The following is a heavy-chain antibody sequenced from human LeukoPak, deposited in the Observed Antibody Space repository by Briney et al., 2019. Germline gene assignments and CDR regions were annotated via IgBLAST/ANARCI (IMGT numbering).Heavy chain of an antibody. Sequence: PGGSLRLSWAATGFTFSDYYMSWIRQAPGKGLEWVSYISSSGSTIYYADSVKGRFTISRDNAKDSLYLQMNSLRAEDTAVYYCARTSRDGYNWYFDYWGQGTLVTVSS. CDR1: GFTFSDYY. V-gene: IGHV3-11*01. CDR3: ARTSRDGYNWYFDY. CDR2: ISSSGSTI. J-gene: IGHJ4*02. D-gene: IGHD5-24*01.